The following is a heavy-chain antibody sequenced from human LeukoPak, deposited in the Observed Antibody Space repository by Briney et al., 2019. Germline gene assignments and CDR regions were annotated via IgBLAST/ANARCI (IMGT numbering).Heavy chain of an antibody. CDR2: ISGSAGTT. V-gene: IGHV3-23*01. CDR1: GCTFATYA. CDR3: ARDRRSRSFYGMDV. D-gene: IGHD6-13*01. J-gene: IGHJ6*02. Sequence: GGSLRLSFASSGCTFATYAMSWVRQAPGKGLECVASISGSAGTTSYADSVKGRFTISIDNSKNTLYLQMNSLRDEDKAVYYCARDRRSRSFYGMDVWGQGTTVIVSS.